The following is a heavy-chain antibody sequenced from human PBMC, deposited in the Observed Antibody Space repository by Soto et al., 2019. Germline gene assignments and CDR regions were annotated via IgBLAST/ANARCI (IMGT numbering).Heavy chain of an antibody. CDR3: AKVSYSNYWSGTVDRYYFDY. J-gene: IGHJ4*02. V-gene: IGHV3-23*01. CDR2: ISGSGGST. D-gene: IGHD4-4*01. Sequence: PGGSLRLSCAASGFTFSSYAMSWVRQAPGKGLEWVSAISGSGGSTYYADSVKGRFTISRDNSKNTLYLQMNSLRAEDTAVYYCAKVSYSNYWSGTVDRYYFDYWGQGTLVTVSS. CDR1: GFTFSSYA.